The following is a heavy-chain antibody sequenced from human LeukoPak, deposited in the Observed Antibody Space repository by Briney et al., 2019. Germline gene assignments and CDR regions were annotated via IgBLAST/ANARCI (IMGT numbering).Heavy chain of an antibody. D-gene: IGHD5-12*01. CDR1: GFTFSSYS. J-gene: IGHJ4*02. CDR3: ARDSKWLRFFSGVNSGQKFDF. V-gene: IGHV3-48*01. CDR2: ISSSSSTE. Sequence: GGSLRLSCAASGFTFSSYSMNWVRQAPGEGLEWVSYISSSSSTEYYAGSVKGRFTISRDNAKNALYLQMNNLRAEDTAVYYCARDSKWLRFFSGVNSGQKFDFWGQGTVVIVTA.